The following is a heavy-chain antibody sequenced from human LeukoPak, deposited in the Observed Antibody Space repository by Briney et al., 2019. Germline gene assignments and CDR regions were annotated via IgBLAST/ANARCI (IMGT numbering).Heavy chain of an antibody. J-gene: IGHJ4*02. CDR2: INSDGSGT. CDR1: GFTFSSYW. CDR3: ARAGRGLRYFDWLTHDY. Sequence: GSLRLSCVASGFTFSSYWMHWVRQAPGKGLVWVSRINSDGSGTNYADSVKGRFTISRDNAKNTVYLQMNSLRAEDTAVYYCARAGRGLRYFDWLTHDYWGQGTRVTVSS. V-gene: IGHV3-74*01. D-gene: IGHD3-9*01.